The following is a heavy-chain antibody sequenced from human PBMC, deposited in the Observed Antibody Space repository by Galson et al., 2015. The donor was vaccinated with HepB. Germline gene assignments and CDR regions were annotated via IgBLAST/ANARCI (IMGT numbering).Heavy chain of an antibody. CDR3: ARWGGSDWFDP. D-gene: IGHD3-16*01. Sequence: QSGAEVKKPGESLKISCKGSGYSFSRDWIGWVRQMPGKGLEWMGIIYPGDSDIRYSPSFQGQVTISADTSTSTAYLQWSSLKASDTAMYFCARWGGSDWFDPWGQGTLVTVSS. J-gene: IGHJ5*02. V-gene: IGHV5-51*01. CDR2: IYPGDSDI. CDR1: GYSFSRDW.